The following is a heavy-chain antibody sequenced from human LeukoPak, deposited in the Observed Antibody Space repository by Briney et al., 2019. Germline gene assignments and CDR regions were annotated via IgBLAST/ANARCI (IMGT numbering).Heavy chain of an antibody. CDR2: ISVSGGTT. D-gene: IGHD3-22*01. V-gene: IGHV3-23*01. CDR1: GFTFRNYA. J-gene: IGHJ4*02. Sequence: PGGSLRLSCAASGFTFRNYAMTWVRQAPGKGLEWVSTISVSGGTTHYADSVKGRFTISRDNSKNAVYLQMYSLGAEDTAVYYCAKGMYYYDSSGYFVFDSWGQGTLVTVSS. CDR3: AKGMYYYDSSGYFVFDS.